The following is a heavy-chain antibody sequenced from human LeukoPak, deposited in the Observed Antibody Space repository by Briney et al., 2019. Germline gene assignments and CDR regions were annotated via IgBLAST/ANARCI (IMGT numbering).Heavy chain of an antibody. J-gene: IGHJ4*02. CDR3: ARRGYTSGWDY. Sequence: GGSLRLSCAASGFTFSSYAMSWVRQAPGKGLEWVSGISSNGASTYYVDSVKGRFTISRDNAENSLYLQMNNLRAEDTAVYYCARRGYTSGWDYWGQGTLVTVSS. CDR2: ISSNGAST. D-gene: IGHD6-19*01. V-gene: IGHV3-23*01. CDR1: GFTFSSYA.